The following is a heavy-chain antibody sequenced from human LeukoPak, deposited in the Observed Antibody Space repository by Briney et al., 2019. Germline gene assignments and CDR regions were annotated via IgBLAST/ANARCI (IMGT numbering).Heavy chain of an antibody. CDR3: ARDGMTYGRHFDY. CDR2: INWNGGST. J-gene: IGHJ4*02. V-gene: IGHV3-20*04. CDR1: GFTFSSYG. D-gene: IGHD3-10*01. Sequence: PGGSLRLSCAASGFTFSSYGMSRVRQAPGKGLEWVSGINWNGGSTGYADSVKGRFTISRDNAKSTVYLQMNSLRTDDTAVYYCARDGMTYGRHFDYWGQGILVTVSS.